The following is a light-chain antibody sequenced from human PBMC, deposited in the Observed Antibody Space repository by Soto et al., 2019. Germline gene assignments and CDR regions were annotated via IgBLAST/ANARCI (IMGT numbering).Light chain of an antibody. CDR1: SSDVGGYNY. J-gene: IGLJ1*01. CDR2: EVN. Sequence: QSALTQPASVSGSPGQSITISCTGTSSDVGGYNYVSWYQQHPGKAPKLMIYEVNNRPSGVSNRFSGSKSGNTAPLTISGLQAEDEADYYCSSYATSSTLHVFGTGTKVTVL. CDR3: SSYATSSTLHV. V-gene: IGLV2-14*01.